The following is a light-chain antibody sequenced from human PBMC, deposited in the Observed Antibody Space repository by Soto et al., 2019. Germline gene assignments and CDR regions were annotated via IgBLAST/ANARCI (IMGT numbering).Light chain of an antibody. Sequence: EIVLTQSPGTLSLSPGERATLSCRASQSVSSSYLAWYQQKPGQAPRLLIYGASSRATVIPDRFSGSGSGTDFTLTISRLEPEDFAVYYCQQYGSSPGTFGQGTKVEIK. CDR3: QQYGSSPGT. CDR2: GAS. J-gene: IGKJ1*01. V-gene: IGKV3-20*01. CDR1: QSVSSSY.